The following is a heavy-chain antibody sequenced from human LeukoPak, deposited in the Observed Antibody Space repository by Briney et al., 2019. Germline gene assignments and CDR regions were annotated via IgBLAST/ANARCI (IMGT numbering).Heavy chain of an antibody. Sequence: ASVKVSCKASGYTYPSYGIRGVRQPRAQGLEGMGWISYYSGNTNHAQKVQGRVTMTTNPSTSTAYIELRSLRSDDTAVYYCARVGGSYLNFFDYWGQGTLVTVSS. D-gene: IGHD1-26*01. J-gene: IGHJ4*02. CDR2: ISYYSGNT. CDR1: GYTYPSYG. V-gene: IGHV1-18*01. CDR3: ARVGGSYLNFFDY.